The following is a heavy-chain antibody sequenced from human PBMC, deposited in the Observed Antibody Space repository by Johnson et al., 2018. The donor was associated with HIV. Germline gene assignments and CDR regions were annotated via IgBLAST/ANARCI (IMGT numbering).Heavy chain of an antibody. CDR3: STAGSKGAFDI. Sequence: VQLVESGGGLVQPGGSLRLSCAASGFTVSSNYMSWVRQAPGKGLAWVANIKQDGSEKYYVDSVKGRFTISRDNAKNSLYLQMNSLRAEDTAVYYCSTAGSKGAFDIWGQGTMVTVSS. CDR2: IKQDGSEK. V-gene: IGHV3-7*03. CDR1: GFTVSSNY. J-gene: IGHJ3*02. D-gene: IGHD6-13*01.